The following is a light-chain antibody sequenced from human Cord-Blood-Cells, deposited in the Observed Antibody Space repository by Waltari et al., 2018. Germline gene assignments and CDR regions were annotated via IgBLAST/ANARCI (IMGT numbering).Light chain of an antibody. V-gene: IGLV2-23*03. CDR1: SSDVGGYNL. CDR3: CSYAGSSTFV. CDR2: EGS. J-gene: IGLJ2*01. Sequence: QSALTQPASVSGSPGQSITISCPGTSSDVGGYNLVSWYQQQPGKTPKLLVYEGSKRPSGVSNRFSGSNSGNTASLTISVLQAEDESDYYCCSYAGSSTFVFGGGTKLTVL.